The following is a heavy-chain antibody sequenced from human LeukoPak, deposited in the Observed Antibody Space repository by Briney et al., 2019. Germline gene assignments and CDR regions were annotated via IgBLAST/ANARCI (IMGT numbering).Heavy chain of an antibody. V-gene: IGHV3-23*01. Sequence: PGGSLRLSCAASGFTFSSYAMSWVRQAPGKGLEWVSAISGSGGSTYYADSVKGRFTISRDNSKNTLYLQMNSLRAEDTAVYYCNSGNDYANSGNDYWGQGTLVTVSS. CDR2: ISGSGGST. CDR3: NSGNDYANSGNDY. CDR1: GFTFSSYA. J-gene: IGHJ4*02. D-gene: IGHD4-17*01.